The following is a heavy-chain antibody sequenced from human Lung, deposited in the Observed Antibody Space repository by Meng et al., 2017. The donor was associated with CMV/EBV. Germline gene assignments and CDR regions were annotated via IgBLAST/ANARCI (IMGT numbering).Heavy chain of an antibody. CDR3: ARDLQYCGSTSCYDDCFDP. CDR2: ISAYNGDT. V-gene: IGHV1-18*01. D-gene: IGHD2-2*01. CDR1: GYTFTDYG. J-gene: IGHJ5*02. Sequence: ASVKVSCKASGYTFTDYGISWVRQAPGQGLEWMGWISAYNGDTNYARNLRGRVTMTTDTSTTTAYMELRSLRSDDTAVYYCARDLQYCGSTSCYDDCFDPWGQGTLVTFSS.